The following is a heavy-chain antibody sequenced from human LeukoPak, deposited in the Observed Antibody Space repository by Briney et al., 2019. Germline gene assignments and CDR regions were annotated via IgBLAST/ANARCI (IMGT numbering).Heavy chain of an antibody. D-gene: IGHD2-15*01. V-gene: IGHV1-69*13. CDR1: GYTFTGYY. CDR3: AKGPPEYCSGGSCHSGRNWIDP. Sequence: GASVKVSCKASGYTFTGYYMHWVRQAPGQGLEWMGGIIPIFGTANYAQRFQGRVTITADESTSTAYMELSSLRSEDTAVYYCAKGPPEYCSGGSCHSGRNWIDPWGQGTLVTVSS. J-gene: IGHJ5*02. CDR2: IIPIFGTA.